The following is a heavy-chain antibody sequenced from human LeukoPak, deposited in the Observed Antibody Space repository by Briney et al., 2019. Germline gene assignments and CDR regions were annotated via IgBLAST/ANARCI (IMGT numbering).Heavy chain of an antibody. D-gene: IGHD1-26*01. CDR1: GFTFSSYE. CDR3: ARGGSYLSAFDI. CDR2: ISSSGSTI. J-gene: IGHJ3*02. Sequence: GGSLRLSCAASGFTFSSYEMTWVRQAPGKGLEWVSYISSSGSTIYYADSVKGRFTISRDNAKNSLYLQMNSLRAEDTAVYYCARGGSYLSAFDIWGQGTMVTVSS. V-gene: IGHV3-48*03.